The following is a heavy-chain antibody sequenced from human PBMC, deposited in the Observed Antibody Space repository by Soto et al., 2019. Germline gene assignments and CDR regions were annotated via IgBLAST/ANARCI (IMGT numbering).Heavy chain of an antibody. CDR2: IYYSGST. Sequence: PSETLSLTCPVSDGSVSSGSYDWSWIRQPPGKGLEWIGYIYYSGSTNYNPSLKSRVTISVDTSKNQFSLKLSSVTAADTAVYYCARVQGATNALDYWGQGTLVTVSS. V-gene: IGHV4-61*01. D-gene: IGHD1-26*01. CDR3: ARVQGATNALDY. J-gene: IGHJ4*02. CDR1: DGSVSSGSYD.